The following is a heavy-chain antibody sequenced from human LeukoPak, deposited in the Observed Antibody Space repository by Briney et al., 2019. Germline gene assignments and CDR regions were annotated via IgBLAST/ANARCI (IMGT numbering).Heavy chain of an antibody. CDR3: ARGSPHFDTVWGSPLWDI. Sequence: ASVKVSCKASGYTFTSYDINWVRQATGQGLEWMGWMNPNSGNTGYAQKFQGRVTMTRNTSISTAYMELSSLRSEDTAVYYCARGSPHFDTVWGSPLWDIWGQGTVVTVSS. CDR2: MNPNSGNT. D-gene: IGHD3-16*01. J-gene: IGHJ3*02. V-gene: IGHV1-8*01. CDR1: GYTFTSYD.